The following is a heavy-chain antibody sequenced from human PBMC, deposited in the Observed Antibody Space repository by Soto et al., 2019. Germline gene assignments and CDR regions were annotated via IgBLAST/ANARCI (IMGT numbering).Heavy chain of an antibody. V-gene: IGHV1-24*01. CDR1: GYTLTELS. CDR2: FDPEDGET. J-gene: IGHJ5*01. CDR3: ATGLWGGDCRGYYYRPLFEY. D-gene: IGHD3-22*01. Sequence: ASVKVSCKVSGYTLTELSMHWVRQAPGKGLEWMGGFDPEDGETIYAQKFQGRVTMTEDTSTDTAYMELSSLRSEDTAVYYCATGLWGGDCRGYYYRPLFEYWGQ.